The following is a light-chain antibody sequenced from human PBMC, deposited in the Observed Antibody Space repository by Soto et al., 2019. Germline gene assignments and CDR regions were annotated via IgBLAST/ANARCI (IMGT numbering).Light chain of an antibody. J-gene: IGKJ1*01. CDR1: QSVLYSSNNKNY. Sequence: DIVMTQSPDSMAVSLGERATINCKSSQSVLYSSNNKNYLAWYQQKPGQPPKLIIYWASTRESGVPDRFSGGGSGTDCTLTITRLEPEDVAVYYCQYYGNSPLTFGQGTKVDIK. V-gene: IGKV4-1*01. CDR3: QYYGNSPLT. CDR2: WAS.